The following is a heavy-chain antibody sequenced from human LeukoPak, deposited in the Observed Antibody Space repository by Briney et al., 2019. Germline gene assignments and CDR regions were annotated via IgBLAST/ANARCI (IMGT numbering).Heavy chain of an antibody. CDR2: LSYTGTT. CDR3: ARRDHTGRSHAWFDP. Sequence: SETLSLTCTVSVDSVSPISHFWDSVRQPPGKGLEWIVRLSYTGTTYHNPSVESRVTMSVDTSKNQFSLKLSSVTAADTAVYYCARRDHTGRSHAWFDPWGQGTLVTVSS. V-gene: IGHV4-39*01. J-gene: IGHJ5*02. CDR1: VDSVSPISHF. D-gene: IGHD1-14*01.